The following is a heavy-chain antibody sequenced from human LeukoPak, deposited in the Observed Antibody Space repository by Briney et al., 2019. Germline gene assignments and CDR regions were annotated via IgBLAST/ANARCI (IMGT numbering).Heavy chain of an antibody. CDR3: ANTRVGVLTPTFDS. D-gene: IGHD3-10*01. CDR2: ISSSSSHT. V-gene: IGHV3-21*01. Sequence: GGSLRLSCAASGFTVSSNYMSWVRQAPGKGLEWVSSISSSSSHTYYTDSVKGRFTISRDDAKNSLYLQMNSLGAEDTAVYYCANTRVGVLTPTFDSWGQGTLVTVSS. J-gene: IGHJ4*02. CDR1: GFTVSSNY.